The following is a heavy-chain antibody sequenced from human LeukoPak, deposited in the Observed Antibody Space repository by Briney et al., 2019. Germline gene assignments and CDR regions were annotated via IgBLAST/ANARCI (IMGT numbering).Heavy chain of an antibody. D-gene: IGHD3-10*01. CDR1: GYIFSSYY. J-gene: IGHJ4*02. CDR3: ARDGGLLWFGELLSDY. Sequence: ASVKVSCKASGYIFSSYYMHWVRQAPGQELEWMGIINPSGGSTSYAQKFQGRVTMTRDTSTSTVYMELRSLRSDDTAVYYCARDGGLLWFGELLSDYWGQGTLVTVSS. CDR2: INPSGGST. V-gene: IGHV1-46*01.